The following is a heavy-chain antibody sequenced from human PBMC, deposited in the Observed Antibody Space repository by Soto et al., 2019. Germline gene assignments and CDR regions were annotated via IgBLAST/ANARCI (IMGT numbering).Heavy chain of an antibody. CDR1: GYTFTSYD. Sequence: QVQLVQSGAEVKKPGASVQISCKAYGYTFTSYDINWVRQATGQGLEWMGWMNPNSGNTGYAQKCQGIGTMTRSTSISTADMELSSLRSEDTAVYYCARCGDYYDSSAYYRPFDYWGQGTLVTVSS. V-gene: IGHV1-8*01. CDR3: ARCGDYYDSSAYYRPFDY. CDR2: MNPNSGNT. J-gene: IGHJ4*02. D-gene: IGHD3-22*01.